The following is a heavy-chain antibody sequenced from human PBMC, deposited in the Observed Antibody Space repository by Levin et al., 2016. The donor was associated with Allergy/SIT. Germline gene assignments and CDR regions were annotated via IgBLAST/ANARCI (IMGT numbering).Heavy chain of an antibody. D-gene: IGHD6-6*01. CDR3: ARDKSSSLMLT. CDR1: GFTVSSNY. Sequence: GGSLRLSCAASGFTVSSNYMSWVRQAPGKGLEWVAVIYAGGSSFYADTVKGRFTISRDNSKNTLFLQMNSLRAEDTAVYYCARDKSSSLMLTWGQGTLVTVSS. V-gene: IGHV3-53*01. J-gene: IGHJ5*02. CDR2: IYAGGSS.